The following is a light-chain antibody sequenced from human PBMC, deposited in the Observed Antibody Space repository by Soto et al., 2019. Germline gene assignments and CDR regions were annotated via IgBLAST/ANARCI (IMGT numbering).Light chain of an antibody. CDR1: SSSIGSNA. CDR2: SNN. V-gene: IGLV1-44*01. J-gene: IGLJ1*01. Sequence: QSALTQPPSASGTPGQRVTISCSGSSSSIGSNAVNWYQQFPGTAPKLLIYSNNQRPSGVPDRFSGSKSGTSASLAISGLQSEDEADYYCATWDDSLNGYVFGTGTKLTVL. CDR3: ATWDDSLNGYV.